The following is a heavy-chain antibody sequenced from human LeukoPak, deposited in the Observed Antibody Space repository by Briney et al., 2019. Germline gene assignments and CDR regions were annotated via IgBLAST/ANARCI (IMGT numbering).Heavy chain of an antibody. CDR1: GDTFTNYP. J-gene: IGHJ4*02. V-gene: IGHV1-69*01. Sequence: SMKVSCKVSGDTFTNYPINWVRQAPGQGLEWVGEIIPLFGTTNFAQKFQGRITISADDSTGTAYMELSNLRSDDTAVYFCARQDSSSGYLAFDWGQGTLVTVSS. D-gene: IGHD3-22*01. CDR2: IIPLFGTT. CDR3: ARQDSSSGYLAFD.